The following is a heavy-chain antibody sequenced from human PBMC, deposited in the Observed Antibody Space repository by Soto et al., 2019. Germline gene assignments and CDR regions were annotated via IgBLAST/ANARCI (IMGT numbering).Heavy chain of an antibody. V-gene: IGHV4-39*02. D-gene: IGHD6-6*01. CDR1: GGSISSSSYY. J-gene: IGHJ5*01. CDR3: ARSTIAPHLFMYPLDS. CDR2: IYYSGSA. Sequence: PSETLSLTCTVSGGSISSSSYYWGWIRQPPGKGLEWIGNIYYSGSAYYNPSLKSRVTISVDMSKNNFSLKLSSVTAADTAVYYCARSTIAPHLFMYPLDSWGQGTLVTVSS.